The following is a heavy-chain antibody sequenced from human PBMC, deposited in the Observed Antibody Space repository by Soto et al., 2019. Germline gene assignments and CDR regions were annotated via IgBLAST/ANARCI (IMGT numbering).Heavy chain of an antibody. J-gene: IGHJ6*02. D-gene: IGHD5-18*01. Sequence: ELSCEDSGDTFTGYYMHSAQQAPGQGLEWMGWINPNSGGTNYAQKFQGRVTMTRDTSISTAYMELSRLRSDDTAVYDCATPLDTAMVDYYYYGMDVWGQGATVTVSS. CDR1: GDTFTGYY. CDR2: INPNSGGT. CDR3: ATPLDTAMVDYYYYGMDV. V-gene: IGHV1-2*02.